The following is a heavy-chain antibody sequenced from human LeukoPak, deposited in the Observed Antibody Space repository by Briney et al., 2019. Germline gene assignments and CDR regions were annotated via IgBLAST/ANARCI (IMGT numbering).Heavy chain of an antibody. Sequence: GGSLRLSCATSGFTFSSYGMHWVRQAPGKGLEWVSYISRSGNTKYYADTVKGRFTISRDNAKNSLYLQMNSLRDEDTAVYYCARDVESSNWDHFDYWGQGTLVTVSS. V-gene: IGHV3-48*02. D-gene: IGHD6-13*01. CDR3: ARDVESSNWDHFDY. J-gene: IGHJ4*02. CDR1: GFTFSSYG. CDR2: ISRSGNTK.